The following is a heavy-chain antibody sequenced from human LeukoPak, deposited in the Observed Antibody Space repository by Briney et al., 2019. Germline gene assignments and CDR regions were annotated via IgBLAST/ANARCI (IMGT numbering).Heavy chain of an antibody. V-gene: IGHV3-15*01. D-gene: IGHD3-10*01. J-gene: IGHJ4*02. CDR3: TTDLGEQWGFDY. CDR1: GFTFSNAW. CDR2: IKSKTDGGTT. Sequence: GGSLRLSCAASGFTFSNAWMSWVRQAPGKGLEWVGRIKSKTDGGTTDYAAPVKGRFTISRDDSKNTLYLQMNSLKTEDTAVCYCTTDLGEQWGFDYWGQGTLVTVSS.